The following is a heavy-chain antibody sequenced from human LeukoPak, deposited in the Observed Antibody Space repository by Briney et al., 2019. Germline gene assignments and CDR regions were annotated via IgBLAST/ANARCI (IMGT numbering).Heavy chain of an antibody. V-gene: IGHV1-18*01. D-gene: IGHD3-22*01. CDR1: GYTFTSYG. Sequence: ASVKASCKASGYTFTSYGISWVRQAPGQGLEWMGWISAYNGNTNYAQKLQGRVTMTTDTSTSTAYMELRSLRSDDTAVYYCATSTYYYDSSRSYYFDYWGQGTLVTVSS. CDR3: ATSTYYYDSSRSYYFDY. CDR2: ISAYNGNT. J-gene: IGHJ4*02.